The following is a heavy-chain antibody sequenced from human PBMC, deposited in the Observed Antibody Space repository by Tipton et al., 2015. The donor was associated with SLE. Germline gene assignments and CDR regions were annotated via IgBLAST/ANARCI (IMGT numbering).Heavy chain of an antibody. J-gene: IGHJ4*02. CDR2: ISGSGGST. D-gene: IGHD6-6*01. CDR3: ARGGVYSSSPLAY. Sequence: LSLTCTVSGGSISSGSYYWSWIRQPAGKGLEWVSAISGSGGSTYYADSVKGRFTISRDNSKNTLYLQMNSLRAEDTAVYYCARGGVYSSSPLAYWGQGTLVTVSS. CDR1: GGSISSGSYY. V-gene: IGHV3-23*01.